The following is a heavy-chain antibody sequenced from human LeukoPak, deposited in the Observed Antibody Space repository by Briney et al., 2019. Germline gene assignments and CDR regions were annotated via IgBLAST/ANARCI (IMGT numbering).Heavy chain of an antibody. CDR2: ISRSSSYI. D-gene: IGHD1-26*01. J-gene: IGHJ4*02. CDR1: GFTFSSYS. V-gene: IGHV3-21*01. CDR3: AGPAEVGATPFDY. Sequence: GGSLRLSCAASGFTFSSYSMNWVRQAPGKGLEWVSSISRSSSYIYYADSVKGRCTISRDNAKNSLYLQMNSLRAEDTAVYYCAGPAEVGATPFDYWGQGTLVTVSS.